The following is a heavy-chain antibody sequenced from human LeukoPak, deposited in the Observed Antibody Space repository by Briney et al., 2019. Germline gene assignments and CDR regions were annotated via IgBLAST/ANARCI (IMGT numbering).Heavy chain of an antibody. CDR2: LFYSGST. CDR3: ASFNYDVTGDSYTDV. V-gene: IGHV4-59*01. CDR1: GDSISNYY. Sequence: SETLSLTCTVSGDSISNYYWTWIRQPPGKGLEWIGYLFYSGSTNYNPSLKSRVTISVDTSKNQFSLKLSSVTAADTAVYYCASFNYDVTGDSYTDVWGKGTTVTVSS. J-gene: IGHJ6*03. D-gene: IGHD5-12*01.